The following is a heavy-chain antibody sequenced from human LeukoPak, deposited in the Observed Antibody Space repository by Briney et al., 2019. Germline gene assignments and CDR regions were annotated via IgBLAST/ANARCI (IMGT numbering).Heavy chain of an antibody. CDR2: ISGSGGST. Sequence: GGSLRLSCAASGFTFSSYAMSWVRQAPGKGLEWVSAISGSGGSTYYADSVKGRFTISRDNAKNSLYLQMNSLRAEDTAVYYCARDGRTTVVTWANDYWGQGTLVTVSS. CDR1: GFTFSSYA. CDR3: ARDGRTTVVTWANDY. V-gene: IGHV3-23*01. D-gene: IGHD4-23*01. J-gene: IGHJ4*02.